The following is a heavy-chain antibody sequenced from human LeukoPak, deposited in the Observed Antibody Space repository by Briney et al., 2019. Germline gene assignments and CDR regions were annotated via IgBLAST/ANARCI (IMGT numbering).Heavy chain of an antibody. CDR1: GYTFTSYG. CDR2: ISAYNGNT. Sequence: ASVKVSCKASGYTFTSYGISWVRQAPGQGLEWMGWISAYNGNTNYAQKLQGRVTMTTGTSTSTAYMELRSLRSDDTAVYYCARGGLSYLIAAAGAVDYWGQGTLVTVSS. CDR3: ARGGLSYLIAAAGAVDY. J-gene: IGHJ4*02. D-gene: IGHD6-13*01. V-gene: IGHV1-18*01.